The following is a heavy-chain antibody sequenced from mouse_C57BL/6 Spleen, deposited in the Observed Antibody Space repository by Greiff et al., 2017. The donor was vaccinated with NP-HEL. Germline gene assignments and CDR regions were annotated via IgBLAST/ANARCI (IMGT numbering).Heavy chain of an antibody. CDR2: INPSNGGT. CDR1: GYTFTSYW. Sequence: QVQLQQPGTELVKPGATVKLSCKASGYTFTSYWMHWVKQRPGQGLEWIGNINPSNGGTNYNEKFKSKATLTVDKSSSTAYMQLSSLTSEDSAVYYCARDFITTVVATRGLDFFAYWGQGTLVTVSA. V-gene: IGHV1-53*01. J-gene: IGHJ3*01. D-gene: IGHD1-1*01. CDR3: ARDFITTVVATRGLDFFAY.